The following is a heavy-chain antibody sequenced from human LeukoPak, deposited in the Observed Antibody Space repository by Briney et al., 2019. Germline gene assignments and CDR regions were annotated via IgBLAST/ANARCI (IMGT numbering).Heavy chain of an antibody. V-gene: IGHV6-1*01. CDR2: TYYRSTWYN. CDR3: ARRLTQYDCFDP. J-gene: IGHJ5*02. CDR1: GDSVSSNSVT. D-gene: IGHD2-2*01. Sequence: SQTLSLTCAISGDSVSSNSVTWNWIRQSPSRGLEWLGRTYYRSTWYNDYAVSARGRITINPDTSKNQFSLHLNSVTPEDTAVYYCARRLTQYDCFDPWGQGILVTVSS.